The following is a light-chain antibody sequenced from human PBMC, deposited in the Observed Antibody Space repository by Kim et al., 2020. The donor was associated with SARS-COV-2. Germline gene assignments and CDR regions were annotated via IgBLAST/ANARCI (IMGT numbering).Light chain of an antibody. V-gene: IGLV2-8*01. CDR1: SSDVGHYNY. CDR3: SSYRGNNSVV. J-gene: IGLJ2*01. Sequence: QSALTQPPSASGSPGQSVTMSCTGTSSDVGHYNYVSWYQQHPGKAPKVMIYEVTKRPSGVPDRFSGSKSGNTASLTVSGLQADDEAHYYCSSYRGNNSVVFGGGTKLTVL. CDR2: EVT.